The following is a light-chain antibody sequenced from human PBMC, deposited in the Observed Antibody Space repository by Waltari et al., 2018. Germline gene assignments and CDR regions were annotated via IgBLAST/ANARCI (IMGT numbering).Light chain of an antibody. CDR2: GAS. V-gene: IGKV3-20*01. J-gene: IGKJ3*01. CDR1: QSLSSSY. CDR3: QRYNSYPIT. Sequence: EIVLTQSPGTLSLSPGERAPLSCRASQSLSSSYLAWYQQKPGQAPRLLIYGASNRATGIPDRFSGSGSGTDFTLTISRLEPEDFATYYCQRYNSYPITFGPGTKVDI.